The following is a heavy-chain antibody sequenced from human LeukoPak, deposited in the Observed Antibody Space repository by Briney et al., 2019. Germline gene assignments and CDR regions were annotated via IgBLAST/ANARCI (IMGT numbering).Heavy chain of an antibody. Sequence: SETLSLTCAVYGGSFSGYYWSWIRQPPGKGLEWIGEINHSGSTNYNPSLKSRVTISVDTSKNQFSLKLSSVTAADTAVYYCARGWDSGYNFYWGQGTLVTVSS. CDR2: INHSGST. CDR3: ARGWDSGYNFY. V-gene: IGHV4-34*01. J-gene: IGHJ4*02. D-gene: IGHD3-22*01. CDR1: GGSFSGYY.